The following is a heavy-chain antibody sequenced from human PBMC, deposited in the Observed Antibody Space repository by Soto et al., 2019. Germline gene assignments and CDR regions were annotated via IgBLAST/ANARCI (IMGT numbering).Heavy chain of an antibody. CDR3: ATPGGFGMDV. V-gene: IGHV5-51*01. J-gene: IGHJ6*02. Sequence: GESLKISCEASGYIFSNNWIGWVRQMPGKGLEWMGIIFPADSETRYMPSFEGRVTISADKSINTAYVQWSSLESSDTAIYYCATPGGFGMDVWGQGTWVTVPS. CDR2: IFPADSET. D-gene: IGHD2-15*01. CDR1: GYIFSNNW.